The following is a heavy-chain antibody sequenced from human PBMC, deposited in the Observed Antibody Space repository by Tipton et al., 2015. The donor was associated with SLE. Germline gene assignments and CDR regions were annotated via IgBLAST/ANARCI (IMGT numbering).Heavy chain of an antibody. V-gene: IGHV4-34*01. D-gene: IGHD2-21*01. J-gene: IGHJ4*02. CDR1: GYSISSGYY. CDR3: ARDIPGLGGGFDY. Sequence: TLSLTCAVSGYSISSGYYWSWIRQPPGKGLEWIGEINHSGSTNYNPSLKSRVTISVDTSKNRFSLHLNSVTPEDTAVYHCARDIPGLGGGFDYWGQGTLVTVSS. CDR2: INHSGST.